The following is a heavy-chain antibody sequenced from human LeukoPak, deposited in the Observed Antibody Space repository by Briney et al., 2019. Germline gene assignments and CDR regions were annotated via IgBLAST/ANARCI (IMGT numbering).Heavy chain of an antibody. J-gene: IGHJ3*02. V-gene: IGHV3-33*01. CDR1: GFTFSSYG. CDR3: ARDRGAYCGGDCYPDI. CDR2: KWYDGSNK. Sequence: GGSLRLSCAASGFTFSSYGMHWVRPAPGNGLERVALKWYDGSNKYYADSVKGRFTISRDNSKNTLYLQMNSLRAEDTAVYYCARDRGAYCGGDCYPDIWGQGTMVAVSS. D-gene: IGHD2-21*02.